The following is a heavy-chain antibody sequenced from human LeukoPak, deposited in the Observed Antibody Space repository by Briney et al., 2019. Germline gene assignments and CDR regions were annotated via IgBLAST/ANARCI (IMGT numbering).Heavy chain of an antibody. CDR1: GFTFSNYA. D-gene: IGHD1-26*01. V-gene: IGHV3-21*01. CDR2: ISDSGSNT. J-gene: IGHJ4*02. CDR3: ARDMVGALDY. Sequence: GGSLRLSCAASGFTFSNYAVTWVRQAPGKGLEWVSSISDSGSNTYYADSVKGRFTISRDNAKNSLYLQMNSLRAEDTAVYYCARDMVGALDYWGQGTLVTVSS.